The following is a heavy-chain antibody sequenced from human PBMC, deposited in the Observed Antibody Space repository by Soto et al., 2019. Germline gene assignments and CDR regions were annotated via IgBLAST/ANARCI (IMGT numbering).Heavy chain of an antibody. D-gene: IGHD4-4*01. CDR2: IYYSGST. Sequence: SETLSLTCTVSGGSISSSSYYWGWIRQPPGKGLEWIGSIYYSGSTYYNPSLKSRVTISVDTSKNQFSLKLSSVTAADTAVYYCARHPRYSNYLHYYYGMDVWGQGTTVTVSS. CDR1: GGSISSSSYY. J-gene: IGHJ6*02. V-gene: IGHV4-39*01. CDR3: ARHPRYSNYLHYYYGMDV.